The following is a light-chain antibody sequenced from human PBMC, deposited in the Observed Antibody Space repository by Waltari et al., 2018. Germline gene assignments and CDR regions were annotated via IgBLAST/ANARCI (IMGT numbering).Light chain of an antibody. CDR1: QTLNRYY. CDR3: QQSGTSPHTWT. Sequence: EIVLTQSPGTLSLSPGERATLSCRASQTLNRYYLTWYQQKPGQAPRLLIYGASTRATGIPDRFVGSGSGTDFTLTISRMEPEDFAVYYCQQSGTSPHTWTFGQGTKGEIK. J-gene: IGKJ1*01. V-gene: IGKV3-20*01. CDR2: GAS.